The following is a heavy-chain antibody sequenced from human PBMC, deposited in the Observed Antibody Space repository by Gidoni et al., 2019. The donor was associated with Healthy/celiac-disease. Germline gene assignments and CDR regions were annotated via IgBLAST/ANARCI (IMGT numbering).Heavy chain of an antibody. Sequence: QVQLVESGGGVVQPGRSLRLSCAASGFTFSSYGMHWVRQAPGKGLEWVAVISYDGSNKYYADSVKGRFTISRDNSKNTLYLQMNSLRAEDTAVYYCAKGASGAVAGTGSVGDYWGQGTLVTVSS. CDR2: ISYDGSNK. J-gene: IGHJ4*02. CDR1: GFTFSSYG. CDR3: AKGASGAVAGTGSVGDY. V-gene: IGHV3-30*18. D-gene: IGHD6-19*01.